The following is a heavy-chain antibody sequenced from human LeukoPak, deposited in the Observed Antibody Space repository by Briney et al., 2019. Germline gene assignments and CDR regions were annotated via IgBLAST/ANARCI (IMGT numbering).Heavy chain of an antibody. CDR2: LNPATAKT. CDR3: ARDFNWAVDI. Sequence: ASVKVSCKTSGYTFIDNALRWVRQAPGQRLEWMGWLNPATAKTKYSQRFQGRFSITWDTSASTVYMDLWSLRSEGTAVYYCARDFNWAVDIWGQGTVVTVSS. D-gene: IGHD1-1*01. V-gene: IGHV1-3*01. CDR1: GYTFIDNA. J-gene: IGHJ3*02.